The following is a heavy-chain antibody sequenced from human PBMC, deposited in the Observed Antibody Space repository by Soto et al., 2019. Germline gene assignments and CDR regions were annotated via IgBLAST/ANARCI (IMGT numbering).Heavy chain of an antibody. J-gene: IGHJ5*02. V-gene: IGHV1-18*01. Sequence: GASVKVSCKASGYTFTSYGISWVRQAPGQGLEWMGWISAYNGNTNYAQKLQGRVTMTTDTSTSTAYMELRSLRSDDTAVYYCARISFGSSAITASNWFDPWGQGTLVTVSS. CDR1: GYTFTSYG. CDR2: ISAYNGNT. D-gene: IGHD6-13*01. CDR3: ARISFGSSAITASNWFDP.